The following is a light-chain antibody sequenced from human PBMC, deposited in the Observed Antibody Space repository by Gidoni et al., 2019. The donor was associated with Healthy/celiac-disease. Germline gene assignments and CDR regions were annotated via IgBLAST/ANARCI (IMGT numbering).Light chain of an antibody. CDR1: QSVLYSSNNKNY. CDR3: QQYYSTPLT. CDR2: WAS. V-gene: IGKV4-1*01. J-gene: IGKJ4*01. Sequence: DIVMTQSPDSLAVSLGERATINGKSSQSVLYSSNNKNYLAWYQQKPGQPPKLLIYWASTRESGVPDRFSGSGSGTDFTLTISSLQAEDVAVYYCQQYYSTPLTFGGXTKVEIK.